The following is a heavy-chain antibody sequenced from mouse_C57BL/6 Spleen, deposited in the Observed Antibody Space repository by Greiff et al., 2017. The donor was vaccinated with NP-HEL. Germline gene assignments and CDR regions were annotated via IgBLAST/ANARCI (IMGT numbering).Heavy chain of an antibody. Sequence: QVQLQQSGAELVRPGASVKLSCKASGYTFTDYYINWVKQRPGQGLEWIARIYPGSGNTYYNEKFKGKATLTAEKSSSTAYMQLSSLTSEDSAVYVCARGRTSSYWYFDVWGTGTTVTVSS. CDR1: GYTFTDYY. V-gene: IGHV1-76*01. CDR3: ARGRTSSYWYFDV. J-gene: IGHJ1*03. D-gene: IGHD1-1*01. CDR2: IYPGSGNT.